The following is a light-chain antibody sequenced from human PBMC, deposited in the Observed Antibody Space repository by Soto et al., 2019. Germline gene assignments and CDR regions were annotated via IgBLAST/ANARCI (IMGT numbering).Light chain of an antibody. CDR2: EVS. Sequence: QSALAQPASVSGSPGQSITISCTGTSSNVGSYNFVSWYRQYPGKAPELIIYEVSQRPSTFFNRYSGSKSGNTASLTVSGLQSDDEADYYCCSYAGNNSLVFGGGTQLTAL. CDR1: SSNVGSYNF. V-gene: IGLV2-23*02. J-gene: IGLJ3*02. CDR3: CSYAGNNSLV.